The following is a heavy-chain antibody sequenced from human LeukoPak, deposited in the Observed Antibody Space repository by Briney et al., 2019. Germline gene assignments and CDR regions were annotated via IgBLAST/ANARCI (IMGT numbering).Heavy chain of an antibody. V-gene: IGHV3-23*01. Sequence: GGSLRLSCAVSGLTFSSYSMSWVRQAPGKGLYWVSGISASGSGTYYADSVKGRFTISRDNSKNTLFLQMNSLRAEDTAVYYCAKDAAGPEYWGQGTLVTVSS. CDR3: AKDAAGPEY. D-gene: IGHD6-13*01. CDR1: GLTFSSYS. J-gene: IGHJ4*02. CDR2: ISASGSGT.